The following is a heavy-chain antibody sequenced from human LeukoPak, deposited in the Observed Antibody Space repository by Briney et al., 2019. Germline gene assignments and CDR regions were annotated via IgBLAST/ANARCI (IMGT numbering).Heavy chain of an antibody. CDR2: INPNSGGT. D-gene: IGHD1-26*01. Sequence: GASVKVSCKASGYTFTGYYIHWVRQAPGQGLEWMGWINPNSGGTNYAQKFQGRVTMTRDTSISTAYMDLSRLRSDDTAVYYCAREGLTGIVGASLGVWGKGATVTVSS. CDR3: AREGLTGIVGASLGV. J-gene: IGHJ6*04. CDR1: GYTFTGYY. V-gene: IGHV1-2*02.